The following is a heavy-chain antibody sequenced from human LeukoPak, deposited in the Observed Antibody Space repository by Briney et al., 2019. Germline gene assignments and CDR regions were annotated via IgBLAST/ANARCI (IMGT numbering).Heavy chain of an antibody. Sequence: GGSLRLSCAASGFTFSNAWMSWVRLAPGKGLEWVGHIKRKADGGTTDFSAPVKGRFTILRDDSENTLFLQMNSLKIEDTAVYYCTKGAPGGSYFDYWGQGTLVTVSS. CDR2: IKRKADGGTT. J-gene: IGHJ4*02. CDR1: GFTFSNAW. D-gene: IGHD1-26*01. CDR3: TKGAPGGSYFDY. V-gene: IGHV3-15*01.